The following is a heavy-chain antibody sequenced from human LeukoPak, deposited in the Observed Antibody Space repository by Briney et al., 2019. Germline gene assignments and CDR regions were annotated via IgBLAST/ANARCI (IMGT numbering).Heavy chain of an antibody. D-gene: IGHD3-10*01. V-gene: IGHV4-39*01. CDR3: ARSNYGSGSYSLDY. J-gene: IGHJ4*02. Sequence: PSETLSLTCTVSDDSISSSSYYWGWIRQPPGKGLEWIGSIYYSGGTYYNPSLKSRVTISVDTTKNQFSLNLNSVTAADTAVYYCARSNYGSGSYSLDYWGQGTLVTVSS. CDR2: IYYSGGT. CDR1: DDSISSSSYY.